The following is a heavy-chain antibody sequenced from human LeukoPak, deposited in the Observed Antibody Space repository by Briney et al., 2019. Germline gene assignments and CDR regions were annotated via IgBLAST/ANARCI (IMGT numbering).Heavy chain of an antibody. J-gene: IGHJ2*01. V-gene: IGHV1-8*01. D-gene: IGHD2-15*01. CDR2: MNPISGNT. Sequence: VASVKVSCKASGYTFTSYDISWVRQATGQGLEWMGWMNPISGNTGYAQKFQGRVTMTRSTSISTAYMELSSLRSEDTAVYYCARPYCSGGDCLRYFDLWGRGTLTTVSS. CDR1: GYTFTSYD. CDR3: ARPYCSGGDCLRYFDL.